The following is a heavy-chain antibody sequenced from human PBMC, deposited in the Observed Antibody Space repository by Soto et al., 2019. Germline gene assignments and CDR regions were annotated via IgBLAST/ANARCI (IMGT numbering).Heavy chain of an antibody. CDR3: ARDSHSAGGWFDP. V-gene: IGHV1-69*17. J-gene: IGHJ5*02. CDR1: GGTFSTTA. CDR2: IVPIFGIP. Sequence: QVQLLQSGAEVKKPGSSVNVSCKASGGTFSTTAITWVRQAPGQGLEWMGGIVPIFGIPNYAQKFQGRLAITADKSTKTAYMELISLRSEDTAVYYSARDSHSAGGWFDPWGLGTLVTVSS. D-gene: IGHD2-15*01.